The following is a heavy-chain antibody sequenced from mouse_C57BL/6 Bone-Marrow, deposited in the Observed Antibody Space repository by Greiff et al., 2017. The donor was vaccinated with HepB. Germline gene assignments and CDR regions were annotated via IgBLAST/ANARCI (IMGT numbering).Heavy chain of an antibody. V-gene: IGHV2-6*03. D-gene: IGHD1-1*01. CDR1: GFSLTSYG. Sequence: VMLVESGPGLVAPSQSLSITCTVSGFSLTSYGVHWVRQPPGKGLEWLVVIWSDGSTTYNSALKSRLSISKDNSKSQVFLKMNSLQTDDTAMYYCARDYYGSSYAMDYWGQGASVTVSS. CDR3: ARDYYGSSYAMDY. J-gene: IGHJ4*01. CDR2: IWSDGST.